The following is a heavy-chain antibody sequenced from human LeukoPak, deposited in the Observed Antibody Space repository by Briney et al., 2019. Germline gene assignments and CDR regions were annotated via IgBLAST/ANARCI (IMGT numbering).Heavy chain of an antibody. V-gene: IGHV3-73*01. CDR1: GFTFSGSD. Sequence: GGSLKLSCAASGFTFSGSDMHWVRQASGKGLDWVGRIRSKINNYATAYAASVKGRFTISRDDSKNMAYLQMNSLRTEDTAVYYCAKGGVGGYYYYGMDVWGQGTTVTVSS. J-gene: IGHJ6*02. CDR3: AKGGVGGYYYYGMDV. CDR2: IRSKINNYAT. D-gene: IGHD2-15*01.